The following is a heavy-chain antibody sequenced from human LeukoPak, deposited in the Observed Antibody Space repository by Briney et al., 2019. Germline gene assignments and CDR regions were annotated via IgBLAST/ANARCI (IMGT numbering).Heavy chain of an antibody. J-gene: IGHJ4*02. CDR1: GFTFSSYS. D-gene: IGHD3-3*01. CDR3: ARAPLDNYDFWSGYYSYYFDY. V-gene: IGHV3-21*01. Sequence: GGSLRLSCAASGFTFSSYSMNWVRQAPGKGLEWVSSISSSSSYIYYADSVKGRFTISRDNAKNSLYLQMNSLRAEDTAVYYCARAPLDNYDFWSGYYSYYFDYWGQGALVTVSS. CDR2: ISSSSSYI.